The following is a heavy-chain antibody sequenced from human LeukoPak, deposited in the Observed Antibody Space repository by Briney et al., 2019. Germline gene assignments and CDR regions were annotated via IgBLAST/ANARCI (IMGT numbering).Heavy chain of an antibody. CDR1: GGSVSGYY. V-gene: IGHV4-34*01. CDR2: INHSGST. D-gene: IGHD5-18*01. CDR3: ARGGYSYGEFDY. Sequence: SETLSLTCAVYGGSVSGYYWSWIRQPPGKGLEWIGEINHSGSTNYNPSLKSRVTISVDTSKNQFSLKLSSVTAADTAVYYCARGGYSYGEFDYWGQGTLVTVSS. J-gene: IGHJ4*02.